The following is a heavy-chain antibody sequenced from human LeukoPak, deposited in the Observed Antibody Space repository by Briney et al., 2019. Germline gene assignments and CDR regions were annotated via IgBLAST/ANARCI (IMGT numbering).Heavy chain of an antibody. V-gene: IGHV3-7*01. D-gene: IGHD2-2*01. Sequence: GGSLRLSCAASGFTFSSYWMSWVRQAPGKGLEWVANIKQDGSEKYYVDSVKGRFTISRDNAKNSLYLQTNSLRAEDTAVYYCARGRYCSSPSCSAHFDYWGQGTLVTVSS. CDR3: ARGRYCSSPSCSAHFDY. CDR1: GFTFSSYW. CDR2: IKQDGSEK. J-gene: IGHJ4*02.